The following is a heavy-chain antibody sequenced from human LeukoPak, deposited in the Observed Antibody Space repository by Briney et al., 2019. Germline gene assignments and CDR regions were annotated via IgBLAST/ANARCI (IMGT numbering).Heavy chain of an antibody. Sequence: PSETLSLTWTVSGGSISSSSYYWGWIRQPPGKGLEGIGRTFYSGSTYYNLSLKTRVTISVETSKHQFSLMVSSVTAADTAVYYCARLSSSSWYVAFDIWGQGTMVTVSS. D-gene: IGHD6-13*01. V-gene: IGHV4-39*01. CDR1: GGSISSSSYY. J-gene: IGHJ3*02. CDR2: TFYSGST. CDR3: ARLSSSSWYVAFDI.